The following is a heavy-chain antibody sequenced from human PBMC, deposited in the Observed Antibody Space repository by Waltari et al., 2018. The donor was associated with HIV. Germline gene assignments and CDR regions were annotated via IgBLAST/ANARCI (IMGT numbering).Heavy chain of an antibody. CDR1: GFTFSNYV. D-gene: IGHD2-15*01. J-gene: IGHJ6*02. Sequence: EVQLLESGGGLVQPGGSLRLSCVASGFTFSNYVLTWVRQAPGKGLEWVSAIRANGESTYYAASVTGRFTISRENAQNTLSLQMSSLRAEDTATYYCTKAIIVGPLYYFGMDVWGPGTTVTVSS. CDR3: TKAIIVGPLYYFGMDV. V-gene: IGHV3-23*01. CDR2: IRANGEST.